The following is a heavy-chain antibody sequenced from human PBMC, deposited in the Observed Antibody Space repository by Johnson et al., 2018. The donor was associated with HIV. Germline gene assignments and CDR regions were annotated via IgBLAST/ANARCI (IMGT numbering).Heavy chain of an antibody. CDR1: GFTFSSYG. CDR2: IWYDGSNK. J-gene: IGHJ3*02. Sequence: HVQLVESGGGVVQPGRSLRLSCAASGFTFSSYGMDWVRQAPGKGLEWVAVIWYDGSNKYYADSVKGRFTISRDNSKNTLYLQMNSLRAEDTAVYYCAKGLAAFFAFDIWGQGTMVTVSS. D-gene: IGHD3-3*01. CDR3: AKGLAAFFAFDI. V-gene: IGHV3-33*06.